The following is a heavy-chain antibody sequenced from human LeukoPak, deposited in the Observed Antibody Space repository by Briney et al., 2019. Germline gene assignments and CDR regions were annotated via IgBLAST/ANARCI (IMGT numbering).Heavy chain of an antibody. V-gene: IGHV7-4-1*02. CDR1: GYTFSSYA. D-gene: IGHD2-21*02. J-gene: IGHJ6*03. CDR3: ARHTCGGDCYPSARAYYYYYYMDV. Sequence: ASVKVSCKASGYTFSSYAMNWVRQAPGQGLEFMGWINTYNGNPTYAQAFTGRFVFSVDTSVSTAYLQISSLKTEDTAMYYCARHTCGGDCYPSARAYYYYYYMDVWGKGTTVTISS. CDR2: INTYNGNP.